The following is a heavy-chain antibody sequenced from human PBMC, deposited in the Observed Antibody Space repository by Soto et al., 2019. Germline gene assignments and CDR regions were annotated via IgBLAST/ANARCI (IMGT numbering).Heavy chain of an antibody. J-gene: IGHJ4*02. Sequence: ASVNVSCKASGYTFTGYYMHWVRQAPGQGLEWMGWINPNSGGTNYAQKFQGWVTMTRDTSISTAYMELSRLRSDDTAVYYCARAPRYCSGGSCFIFDYWGQGTLVTVSS. CDR2: INPNSGGT. CDR3: ARAPRYCSGGSCFIFDY. CDR1: GYTFTGYY. V-gene: IGHV1-2*04. D-gene: IGHD2-15*01.